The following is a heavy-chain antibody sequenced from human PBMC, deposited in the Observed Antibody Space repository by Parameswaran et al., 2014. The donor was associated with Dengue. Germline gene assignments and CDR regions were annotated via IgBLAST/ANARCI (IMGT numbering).Heavy chain of an antibody. J-gene: IGHJ4*02. D-gene: IGHD2-21*01. CDR2: ISGSGGST. CDR3: AKDLRGILWEGY. CDR1: GFTFSSYA. V-gene: IGHV3-23*01. Sequence: GESLKISCAASGFTFSSYAMSWVRQAPGKGLEWVSAISGSGGSTYYADSVKGRFTISRDNSKNTLYLQMNSLRAEDTAVYYCAKDLRGILWEGYWGQGTLVTVSS.